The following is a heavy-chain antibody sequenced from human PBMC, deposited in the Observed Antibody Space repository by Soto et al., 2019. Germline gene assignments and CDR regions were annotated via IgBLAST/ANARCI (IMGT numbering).Heavy chain of an antibody. J-gene: IGHJ6*02. CDR2: ISGYNGNT. CDR1: KDTFTSYY. CDR3: ARDPGFGFGYSYAFAMDV. V-gene: IGHV1-18*04. D-gene: IGHD5-18*01. Sequence: ASVKVSCKAPKDTFTSYYINWVRQAPGQGLEWMGWISGYNGNTHYEEKVQDRIKMTTDTSTSTTYLELRSLRSDDTAVYFCARDPGFGFGYSYAFAMDVWGQGTTVTVSS.